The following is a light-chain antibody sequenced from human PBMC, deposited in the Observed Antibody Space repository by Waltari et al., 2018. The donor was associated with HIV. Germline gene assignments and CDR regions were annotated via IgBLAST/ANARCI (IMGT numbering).Light chain of an antibody. CDR2: HTN. CDR3: AAWDDSLSAWL. CDR1: SSNIVPNY. J-gene: IGLJ2*01. Sequence: QSVLTQPPSASGTPGQRVTISCSGSSSNIVPNYVSWYQQFPGPAPVLVGYHTNQRPLGVPDRFSGSKSGTSASRAIRGLRSEDEADYYCAAWDDSLSAWLFGGGTRLNVL. V-gene: IGLV1-47*01.